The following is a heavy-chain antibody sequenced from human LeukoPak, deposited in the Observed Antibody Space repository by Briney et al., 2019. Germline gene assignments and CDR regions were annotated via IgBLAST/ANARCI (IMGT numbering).Heavy chain of an antibody. V-gene: IGHV3-7*03. CDR3: ARDSSGWTRPYYYYYGMDV. CDR1: GFTFSSYW. Sequence: PGGSLRLSCAASGFTFSSYWMRWVRQAPGEGLEGVANRKQDGSEKYYVLSVKCRFTISRDNPKNSLYLQMNSLRAEDTAVYYCARDSSGWTRPYYYYYGMDVWGKGTTVTVSS. J-gene: IGHJ6*04. CDR2: RKQDGSEK. D-gene: IGHD6-19*01.